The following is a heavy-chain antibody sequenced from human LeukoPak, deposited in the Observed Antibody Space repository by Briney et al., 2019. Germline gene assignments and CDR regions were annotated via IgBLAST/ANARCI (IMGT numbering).Heavy chain of an antibody. CDR3: ARTLRGGYYGMDV. V-gene: IGHV1-2*04. Sequence: ASVKVSCKASGYTFTSYGISWVRQAPGQGLEWMGWINPNSGGPNYAQKFQGWVTTTRDTSISTAYMELSRLRSDDTAVYYCARTLRGGYYGMDVWGQGTTVTVSS. J-gene: IGHJ6*02. CDR1: GYTFTSYG. D-gene: IGHD3-10*01. CDR2: INPNSGGP.